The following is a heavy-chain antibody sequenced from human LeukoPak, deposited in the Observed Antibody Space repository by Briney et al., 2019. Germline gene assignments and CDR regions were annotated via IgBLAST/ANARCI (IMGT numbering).Heavy chain of an antibody. CDR1: GLTFSSYA. D-gene: IGHD3-3*01. V-gene: IGHV3-23*01. CDR3: AKVGFSEMEWLLYSDH. CDR2: INGSSGHT. J-gene: IGHJ4*02. Sequence: GGSLRLSCAASGLTFSSYAMSWVRQAPGKGLEWVSAINGSSGHTYYADSVKGRFAISRDNSKNTLYLQMNSLRAEDTAVYYCAKVGFSEMEWLLYSDHWGQGTLVTVYS.